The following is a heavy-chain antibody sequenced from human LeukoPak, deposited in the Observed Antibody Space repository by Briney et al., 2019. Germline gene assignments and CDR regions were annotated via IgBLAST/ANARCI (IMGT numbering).Heavy chain of an antibody. D-gene: IGHD2-21*01. Sequence: SVNLSRTASGVTFTNFAISWGRQAPGQGLEWMGGIIPIFGAANYAQKFQGRVTFTEDKSRTTASMELSSLRSRTAAATYFARVSDSRDPPHFDYWGERTLGTVS. V-gene: IGHV1-69*06. CDR3: ARVSDSRDPPHFDY. J-gene: IGHJ4*02. CDR2: IIPIFGAA. CDR1: GVTFTNFA.